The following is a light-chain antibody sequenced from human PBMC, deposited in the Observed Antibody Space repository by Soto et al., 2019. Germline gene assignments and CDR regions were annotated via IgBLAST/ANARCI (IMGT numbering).Light chain of an antibody. V-gene: IGKV3-20*01. J-gene: IGKJ2*01. CDR3: QQYGSSPPYT. CDR1: QSVSNNY. Sequence: EVVLTQSPGTLSLSPGERATLSCRASQSVSNNYFAWYQQKPGQAPRLRIFGSSDRATGIPDRFSSSGSGTDFTLTISGLELEDVAVYYCQQYGSSPPYTVGQGTKLEIK. CDR2: GSS.